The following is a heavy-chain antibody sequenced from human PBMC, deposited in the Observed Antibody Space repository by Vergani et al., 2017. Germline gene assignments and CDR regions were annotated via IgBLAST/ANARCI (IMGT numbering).Heavy chain of an antibody. Sequence: QVQLVESGGGVVQPGRSLRLSCAASGFTFSSYGMHWVRQAPGKGLEWVAVISYDGSNKYYADSVKGRFTISRDNSKNTLYLQMNSLRAEDTAVYYCAKDQEYGSGSYLANYYGMDVWGQGTTVTVSS. J-gene: IGHJ6*02. CDR2: ISYDGSNK. D-gene: IGHD3-10*01. CDR3: AKDQEYGSGSYLANYYGMDV. CDR1: GFTFSSYG. V-gene: IGHV3-30*18.